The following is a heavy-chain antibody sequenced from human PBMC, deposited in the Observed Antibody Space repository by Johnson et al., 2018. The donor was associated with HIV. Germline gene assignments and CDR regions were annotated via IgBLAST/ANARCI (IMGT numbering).Heavy chain of an antibody. D-gene: IGHD3-3*01. Sequence: EHLVESGGGLVQPGGSLRLSCAASGLTVSNNYMTWVRQGPGKGLEWVSVINSGGGTYYADSVKGRFTISRDNSKNTIYLQMNSLRVEDTAVYYCAKPYYDFWSGYYEYNAFDIWGQGTLVTVSS. CDR3: AKPYYDFWSGYYEYNAFDI. J-gene: IGHJ3*02. CDR2: INSGGGT. V-gene: IGHV3-66*01. CDR1: GLTVSNNY.